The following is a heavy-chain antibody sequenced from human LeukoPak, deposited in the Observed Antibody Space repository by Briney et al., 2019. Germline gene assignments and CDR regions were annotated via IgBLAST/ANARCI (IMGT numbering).Heavy chain of an antibody. J-gene: IGHJ4*02. CDR3: AKDLPKAAAGTGSHGY. D-gene: IGHD6-13*01. V-gene: IGHV3-23*01. CDR1: GFTFSSYA. CDR2: ISGSGGST. Sequence: GGSLRLSCAASGFTFSSYAMSWVRQAPGKGLEWVSAISGSGGSTYYADSVEGRFTISRDNSKNTLYLQMNSLRAEDTAVYYCAKDLPKAAAGTGSHGYWGQGTLVTVSS.